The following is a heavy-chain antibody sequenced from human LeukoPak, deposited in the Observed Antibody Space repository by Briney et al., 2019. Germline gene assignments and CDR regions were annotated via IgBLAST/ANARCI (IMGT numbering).Heavy chain of an antibody. CDR3: AVYCSSPSCYSDY. D-gene: IGHD2-2*01. Sequence: PGGSLRLSCAASGFTFSSYAMHWVRQAPGKGLEWVSGINWNGGSTGYADSVKGRFTISRDNAKNSLYLQMNSLRAEDTALYYCAVYCSSPSCYSDYWGQGTLVTVSS. J-gene: IGHJ4*02. CDR1: GFTFSSYA. V-gene: IGHV3-20*04. CDR2: INWNGGST.